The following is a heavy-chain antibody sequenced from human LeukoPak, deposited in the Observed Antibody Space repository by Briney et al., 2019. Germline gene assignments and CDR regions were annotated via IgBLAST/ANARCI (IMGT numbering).Heavy chain of an antibody. CDR2: IDNSGST. Sequence: KSSETLSLTCTVSGGSMSNYYWIWFRQPPGKGLEYIGYIDNSGSTNYNPSLKSRVTISMDTSKNQFSLKLSSVTAADTAVYYCARLKARDAFDIWGQGTMVTVSS. J-gene: IGHJ3*02. CDR3: ARLKARDAFDI. CDR1: GGSMSNYY. V-gene: IGHV4-4*08.